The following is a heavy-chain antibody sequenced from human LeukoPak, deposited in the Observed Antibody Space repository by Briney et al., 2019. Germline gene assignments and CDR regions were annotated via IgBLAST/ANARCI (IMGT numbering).Heavy chain of an antibody. Sequence: KPSETLSLTCAVYGGSFSGYYGSWIREPPGKGVEWIGEISQSGRTNYNPSLKRRVTISVDKSKKQFSLKLSSVTPADTAVYYCARTRYYDYVWGSYRSRFFDYWGQGTLVTVSS. J-gene: IGHJ4*02. V-gene: IGHV4-34*01. D-gene: IGHD3-16*02. CDR3: ARTRYYDYVWGSYRSRFFDY. CDR2: ISQSGRT. CDR1: GGSFSGYY.